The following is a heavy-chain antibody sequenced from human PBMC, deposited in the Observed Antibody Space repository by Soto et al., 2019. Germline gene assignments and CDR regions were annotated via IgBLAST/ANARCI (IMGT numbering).Heavy chain of an antibody. V-gene: IGHV3-21*01. D-gene: IGHD1-7*01. CDR3: ARGPGTTGDYFDY. CDR1: GFTFSSYS. J-gene: IGHJ4*02. CDR2: ISSSSSYI. Sequence: EVQLVESGGGLVKPGGSLRLSCAASGFTFSSYSMNWVRQAPGKGLEWVSSISSSSSYIYYADSVKGRFTISRDNAKNSLYLQMNSLIAEDTAVYYCARGPGTTGDYFDYWGQGTLVTVSS.